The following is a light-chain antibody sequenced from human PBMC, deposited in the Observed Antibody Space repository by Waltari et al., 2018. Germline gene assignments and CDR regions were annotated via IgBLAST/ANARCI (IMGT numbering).Light chain of an antibody. CDR3: QQYNNWPPIFT. V-gene: IGKV3-15*01. CDR1: QSVNSN. Sequence: EIVMTQSPATLSVSPGERATLSCRASQSVNSNLAWYQRKPGQAPRLLIHGASTRATGIPARFSGSGSGTEFTLTISSMQSEDFAVYYCQQYNNWPPIFTFGPGTKVDIK. CDR2: GAS. J-gene: IGKJ3*01.